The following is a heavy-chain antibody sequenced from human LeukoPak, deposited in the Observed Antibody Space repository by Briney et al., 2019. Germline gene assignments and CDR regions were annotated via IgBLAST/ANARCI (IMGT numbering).Heavy chain of an antibody. Sequence: GGSLRLSCAASAFTFSNYAMNWARQAPGKGLEWVSVISGSGDGTYYADPVKGRFTISRDNSKNTLYLQMKSLRAEDTAVYYCAKAGEQQWLRMHFDNWGQGTLVTVSS. V-gene: IGHV3-23*01. CDR1: AFTFSNYA. CDR3: AKAGEQQWLRMHFDN. CDR2: ISGSGDGT. D-gene: IGHD5-18*01. J-gene: IGHJ4*02.